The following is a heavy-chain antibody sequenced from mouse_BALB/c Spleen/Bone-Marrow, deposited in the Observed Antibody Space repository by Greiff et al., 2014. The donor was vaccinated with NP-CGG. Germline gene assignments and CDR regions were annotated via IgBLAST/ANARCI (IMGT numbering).Heavy chain of an antibody. CDR1: GFTFSSYA. CDR3: ARERDDGWCAY. CDR2: INNGGNT. V-gene: IGHV5-6-5*01. Sequence: VQLQESGGGLVQPGGTLTITCAASGFTFSSYAMYWVRQTPEKRLEWVESINNGGNTYYPDSVKGRFTISRDKASNMRFLQMSSLRSEDTAMYCCARERDDGWCAYWGQGTLVTVSA. J-gene: IGHJ3*01.